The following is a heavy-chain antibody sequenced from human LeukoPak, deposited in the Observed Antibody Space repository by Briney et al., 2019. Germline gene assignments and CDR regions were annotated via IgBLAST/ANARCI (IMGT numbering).Heavy chain of an antibody. J-gene: IGHJ6*03. CDR1: GFTFSSYV. CDR3: AKGQMVRGVSTTYYMDV. D-gene: IGHD3-10*01. Sequence: GGSLRLSCEASGFTFSSYVMSWVRQAPGKGLEWVAALGGYSLTISYADSLKGRFTISRDNSKNTLYLQLTDVRVDDTAVYFCAKGQMVRGVSTTYYMDVWGKGTTVTVSS. V-gene: IGHV3-23*01. CDR2: LGGYSLTI.